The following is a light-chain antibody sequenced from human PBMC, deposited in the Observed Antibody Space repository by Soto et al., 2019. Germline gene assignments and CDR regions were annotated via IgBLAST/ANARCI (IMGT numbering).Light chain of an antibody. J-gene: IGKJ5*01. CDR1: QSVSSSY. V-gene: IGKV3-20*01. CDR2: GAS. CDR3: QHYDSLPIT. Sequence: EIALTQSPGTLSLSPVERATLSCMASQSVSSSYLAWYQQKPGQAPRLLIYGASSRATGIPDRFGGSGSGTDFTLTISRLEPEDFAVFYCQHYDSLPITFGQGTRLEIK.